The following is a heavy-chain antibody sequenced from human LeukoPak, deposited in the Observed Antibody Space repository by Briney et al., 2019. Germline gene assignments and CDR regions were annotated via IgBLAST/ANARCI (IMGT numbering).Heavy chain of an antibody. CDR3: ARDRIELYSSSWYVLDY. D-gene: IGHD6-13*01. Sequence: PGGSLRLSCAASGFTVSSNYMSWVRQAPGKGLEWVSVIYSGGNTYYADSVKGRFTISRDNSKNTLYLQMNSLRAEDTAVYYCARDRIELYSSSWYVLDYWGQGTLVTVSS. CDR1: GFTVSSNY. CDR2: IYSGGNT. J-gene: IGHJ4*01. V-gene: IGHV3-66*01.